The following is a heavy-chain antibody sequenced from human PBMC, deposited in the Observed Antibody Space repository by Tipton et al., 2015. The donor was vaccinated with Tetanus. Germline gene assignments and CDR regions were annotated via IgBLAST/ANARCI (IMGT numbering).Heavy chain of an antibody. J-gene: IGHJ4*02. V-gene: IGHV3-7*01. CDR1: GFTFSSHW. D-gene: IGHD3-10*01. CDR3: VKDRGTQSGSGTYNFDL. CDR2: INQDGSAE. Sequence: SLRLSCEASGFTFSSHWMSWVRQVPGKGLEWVANINQDGSAEFYVDSVKGRFTISRDNSKNSLSLQMNSLRADDTAVYYCVKDRGTQSGSGTYNFDLWGQGTLVTVSS.